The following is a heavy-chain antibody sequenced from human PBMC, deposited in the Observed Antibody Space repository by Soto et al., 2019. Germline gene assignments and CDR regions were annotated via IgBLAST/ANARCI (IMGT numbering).Heavy chain of an antibody. V-gene: IGHV3-73*01. CDR2: IRTKSNNFAT. D-gene: IGHD3-10*01. CDR3: SRHQEGRSMVFYGMDV. Sequence: PGGSLRLSFAASVFTLSGSDIHWVRQASAKGLEWVGRIRTKSNNFATSYAESVRGRFTISRDDSDNTASLQMSSLKTEDTAIYYCSRHQEGRSMVFYGMDVWGQGTTVTVSS. J-gene: IGHJ6*02. CDR1: VFTLSGSD.